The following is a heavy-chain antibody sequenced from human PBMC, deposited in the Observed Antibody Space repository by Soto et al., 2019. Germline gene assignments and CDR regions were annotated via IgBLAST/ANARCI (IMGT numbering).Heavy chain of an antibody. D-gene: IGHD3-16*01. CDR3: ARGGTPIDY. J-gene: IGHJ4*02. V-gene: IGHV1-18*01. CDR1: GYTFTNFG. CDR2: ISAYNGNT. Sequence: QVQLVQSGAEVKKPGASVKVSCKASGYTFTNFGITGARQAPGQGHEWLGWISAYNGNTNYAQKFQVRVTMTTNTSTSPAYMELRSRRTNGTTVYYCARGGTPIDYRCQGTRVTVSS.